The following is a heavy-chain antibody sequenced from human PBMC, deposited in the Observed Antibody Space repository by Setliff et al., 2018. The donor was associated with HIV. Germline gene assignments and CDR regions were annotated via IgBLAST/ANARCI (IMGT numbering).Heavy chain of an antibody. CDR2: VDPEDDET. CDR1: GYSFSDYY. V-gene: IGHV1-69-2*01. D-gene: IGHD2-15*01. Sequence: ASVKVSCKASGYSFSDYYMHWVQQAPGKGLEWMGRVDPEDDETIYAEKFQDRVTITADTSKDTAYMELNRLRSEDTALYYCAILPSLGMVVPLDFWGRGTLVTVSS. CDR3: AILPSLGMVVPLDF. J-gene: IGHJ4*02.